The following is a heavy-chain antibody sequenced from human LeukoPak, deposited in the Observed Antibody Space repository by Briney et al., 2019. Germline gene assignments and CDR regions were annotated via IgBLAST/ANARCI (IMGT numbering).Heavy chain of an antibody. Sequence: GGSLRLSCAASGFTFSSYGMNWVRQAPGKGLEWVSSISSSSSYIYYADSVKGRFTISRDNAKNSLYLQMNSLRAEDTAVYYCARGLSGSYYPNDAFDIWGQGTMVTVSS. CDR2: ISSSSSYI. D-gene: IGHD1-26*01. CDR3: ARGLSGSYYPNDAFDI. J-gene: IGHJ3*02. V-gene: IGHV3-21*01. CDR1: GFTFSSYG.